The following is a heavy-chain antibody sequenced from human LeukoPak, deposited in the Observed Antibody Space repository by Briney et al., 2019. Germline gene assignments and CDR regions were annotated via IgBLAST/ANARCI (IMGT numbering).Heavy chain of an antibody. V-gene: IGHV3-48*04. CDR1: GFTFSSYS. D-gene: IGHD6-19*01. J-gene: IGHJ3*02. CDR3: AKDMGPGSGWYSNDAFDI. Sequence: QPGGSLRLSCAASGFTFSSYSMNWVRQAPGKGLEWVSYISSSSSTIYYADSVKGRFTISRDNAKNSLYLQMNSLRAEDTALYYCAKDMGPGSGWYSNDAFDIWGQGTMVTVSS. CDR2: ISSSSSTI.